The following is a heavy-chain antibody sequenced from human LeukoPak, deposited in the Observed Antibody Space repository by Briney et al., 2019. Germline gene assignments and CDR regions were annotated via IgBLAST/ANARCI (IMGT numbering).Heavy chain of an antibody. D-gene: IGHD3-3*01. V-gene: IGHV4-4*07. CDR3: ARLGSVIANFDY. CDR2: IYTSGST. Sequence: SETLSLTCTVSGGSISSYYWSWIRQPAGKGLEWIGRIYTSGSTNCNPSLKSRVTMSVDTSKNQFSLKLSSVTAADTAVYYCARLGSVIANFDYWGQGTLVTVSS. CDR1: GGSISSYY. J-gene: IGHJ4*02.